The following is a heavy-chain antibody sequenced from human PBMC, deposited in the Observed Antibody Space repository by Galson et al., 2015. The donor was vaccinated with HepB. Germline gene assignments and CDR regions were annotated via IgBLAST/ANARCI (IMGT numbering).Heavy chain of an antibody. J-gene: IGHJ4*02. CDR1: GYTFTSYA. V-gene: IGHV7-4-1*02. Sequence: SVKVSCKASGYTFTSYAMNWVRQAPGQGLEWMGWINTNTGNPTYAQGFTGRFVFSLDTSVSTAYLQISSLKAEDTAVYYCARVLFAGGIAVASPFDYWGQGTLVTVSS. D-gene: IGHD6-19*01. CDR2: INTNTGNP. CDR3: ARVLFAGGIAVASPFDY.